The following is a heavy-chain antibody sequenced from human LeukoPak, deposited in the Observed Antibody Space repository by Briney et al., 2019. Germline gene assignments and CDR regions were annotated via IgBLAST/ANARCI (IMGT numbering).Heavy chain of an antibody. D-gene: IGHD2-2*01. V-gene: IGHV4-34*01. Sequence: SEALSLTCAVYGGSFSGYYWSWIRQPPGKGLEWIGEINHSGSTNYKPSLKSRVTISVDASKNQFSLKLSSVTAADTAVYYCARELIVVVPAATGYYYMDVWGKGTTVTVSS. J-gene: IGHJ6*03. CDR3: ARELIVVVPAATGYYYMDV. CDR2: INHSGST. CDR1: GGSFSGYY.